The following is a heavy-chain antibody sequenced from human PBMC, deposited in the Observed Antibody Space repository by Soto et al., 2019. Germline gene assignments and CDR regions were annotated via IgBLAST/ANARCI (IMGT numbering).Heavy chain of an antibody. D-gene: IGHD4-17*01. J-gene: IGHJ1*01. CDR2: IYYSGST. CDR1: GGSISSYY. CDR3: ARHHLILRYFQH. V-gene: IGHV4-59*08. Sequence: SETLSLTCTVSGGSISSYYWSWIRQPPGKGLEWIGYIYYSGSTNYNPSLKSRVAISVDTSKNQFSLKLSSVTAADTAVYYCARHHLILRYFQHWGQGTLVTVSS.